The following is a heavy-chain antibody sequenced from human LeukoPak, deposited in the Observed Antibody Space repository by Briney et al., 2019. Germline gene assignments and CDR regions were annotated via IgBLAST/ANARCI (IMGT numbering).Heavy chain of an antibody. Sequence: GGSLRLSCAASGFTFSSYGMSWVRQAPGEGLEWVSAISGSGGSTYYADSVKGRFTISRDNSKNTLYLQMNSLRAEDTALYYCAKDMEQQLVAFLFDPWGQGTLVTVSS. V-gene: IGHV3-23*01. D-gene: IGHD6-13*01. CDR3: AKDMEQQLVAFLFDP. CDR1: GFTFSSYG. J-gene: IGHJ5*02. CDR2: ISGSGGST.